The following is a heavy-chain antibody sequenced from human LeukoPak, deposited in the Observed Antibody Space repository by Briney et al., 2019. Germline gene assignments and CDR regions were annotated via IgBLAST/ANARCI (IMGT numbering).Heavy chain of an antibody. Sequence: SETLSLTCTVHLGSVSSGSYSSSSIRQPPGKGLEWIGYIYYSGSTNYNPSLKSRVTISVDTSKNQFSLKVTSVTAADTAVYYCARRGGSGRSFDYWGQGTLVTVSS. CDR2: IYYSGST. J-gene: IGHJ4*02. CDR1: LGSVSSGSYS. D-gene: IGHD3-10*01. V-gene: IGHV4-61*01. CDR3: ARRGGSGRSFDY.